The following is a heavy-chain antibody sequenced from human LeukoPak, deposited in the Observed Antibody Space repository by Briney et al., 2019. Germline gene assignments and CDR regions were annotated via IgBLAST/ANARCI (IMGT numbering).Heavy chain of an antibody. CDR1: GFTFSSYA. D-gene: IGHD3-10*01. Sequence: GGSLRLSCAASGFTFSSYAMSWVRQAPGKGLEWVSAISGSGGSTYYADSVKGRFTISRDNSKNTLYLQMSSLRAEDTAVYYCAKDHRELLRWFGEFFGEIDYWGQGTLVTVSS. CDR3: AKDHRELLRWFGEFFGEIDY. V-gene: IGHV3-23*01. CDR2: ISGSGGST. J-gene: IGHJ4*02.